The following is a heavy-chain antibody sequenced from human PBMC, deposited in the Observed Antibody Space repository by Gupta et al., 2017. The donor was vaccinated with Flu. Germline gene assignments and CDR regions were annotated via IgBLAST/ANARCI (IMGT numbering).Heavy chain of an antibody. J-gene: IGHJ4*02. CDR3: ARDVSGWDYIWGTYRRFDF. Sequence: MNWVRQAPGQGLEWMGWIDTNTGSPTYAQGFRGRFVFSLDTSVSTAYLQISSLKAEDSAIYYCARDVSGWDYIWGTYRRFDFWGQGTLVTVSS. V-gene: IGHV7-4-1*02. D-gene: IGHD3-16*02. CDR2: IDTNTGSP.